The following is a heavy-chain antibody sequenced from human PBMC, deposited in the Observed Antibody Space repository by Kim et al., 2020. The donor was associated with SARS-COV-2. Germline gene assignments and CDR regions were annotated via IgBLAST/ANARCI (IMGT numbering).Heavy chain of an antibody. D-gene: IGHD1-26*01. Sequence: GGSLRLSCVASGFSFSCCAMTWVRQVPGKGPEWVSSISHDGTSSHYANSVRGRFTISRDDSKNTLYLQLKSLRGEDTALYYCAKDVWDYSGMDVWGQGTTVTVSS. CDR1: GFSFSCCA. CDR2: ISHDGTSS. V-gene: IGHV3-23*01. J-gene: IGHJ6*02. CDR3: AKDVWDYSGMDV.